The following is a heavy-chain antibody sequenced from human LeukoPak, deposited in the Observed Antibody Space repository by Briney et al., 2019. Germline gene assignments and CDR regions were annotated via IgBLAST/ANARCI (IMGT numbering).Heavy chain of an antibody. V-gene: IGHV3-23*01. Sequence: GGSLRLSCAASGFTFSSYAMSWVRQAPGKGLEWVSAISGSRGSTYYADSVRGRFTISRDNSKNTLYLQMNSLRAEDTAVYYCAKDHYYDSSGYYGSPYYFDYWGQGTLVTVSS. J-gene: IGHJ4*02. CDR3: AKDHYYDSSGYYGSPYYFDY. CDR1: GFTFSSYA. D-gene: IGHD3-22*01. CDR2: ISGSRGST.